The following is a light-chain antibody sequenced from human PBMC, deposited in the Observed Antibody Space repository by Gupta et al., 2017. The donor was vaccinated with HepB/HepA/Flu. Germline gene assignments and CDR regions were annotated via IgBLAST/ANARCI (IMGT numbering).Light chain of an antibody. CDR2: DVT. Sequence: QSALTQPASVSGSPGQSISISCPGTSSDVGGSNFVSWYQQHPGKAPKLMIYDVTNRPSGVSNRFSASKSGNTASPTISGLQAEDEADYYCSSYTSSSTFVVFGGGTKVTVL. CDR1: SSDVGGSNF. CDR3: SSYTSSSTFVV. J-gene: IGLJ2*01. V-gene: IGLV2-14*01.